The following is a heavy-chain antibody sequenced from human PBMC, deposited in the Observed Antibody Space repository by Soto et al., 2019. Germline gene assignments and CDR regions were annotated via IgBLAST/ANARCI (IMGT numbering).Heavy chain of an antibody. Sequence: QLQLQESGSGLVKPSQTLSLTCAVSGGSIRSGGYSWSWIRQPPGKGLEWIGDISHSGSTYYNPSLKSRPSISVDTSENRFSLELTSVMAADTAIYCCASGHDAYKVRYWGRGTLVTVSS. J-gene: IGHJ4*02. CDR3: ASGHDAYKVRY. CDR1: GGSIRSGGYS. V-gene: IGHV4-30-2*05. D-gene: IGHD1-1*01. CDR2: ISHSGST.